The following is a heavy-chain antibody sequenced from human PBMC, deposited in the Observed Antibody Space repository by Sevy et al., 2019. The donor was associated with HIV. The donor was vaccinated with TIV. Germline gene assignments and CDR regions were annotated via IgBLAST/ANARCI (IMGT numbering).Heavy chain of an antibody. CDR1: GFTVSSNY. CDR2: IYSGGST. J-gene: IGHJ4*02. D-gene: IGHD3-10*01. Sequence: GGSLRLSCAASGFTVSSNYMSWVRQAPGKGLEWVSVIYSGGSTYYADSVKGRFTISRDNSKNTRYLQMNSLRAEDTAVYYCARAARWFGELYYWGQGTLVTVSS. CDR3: ARAARWFGELYY. V-gene: IGHV3-53*01.